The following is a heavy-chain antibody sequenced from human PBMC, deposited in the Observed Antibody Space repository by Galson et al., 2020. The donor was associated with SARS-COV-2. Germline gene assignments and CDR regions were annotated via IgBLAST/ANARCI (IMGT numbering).Heavy chain of an antibody. CDR1: GFTFSDYY. V-gene: IGHV3-11*06. CDR3: ARDRCDSSSSCGFDAFDI. Sequence: GESLKISCAASGFTFSDYYMSWIRQAPGKGLEWVSYISSSSYTNYADSVKGRFTISRDNAKNSLYLQMNSLRAEDTAVYYCARDRCDSSSSCGFDAFDIWGQGTMVTVSS. J-gene: IGHJ3*02. D-gene: IGHD6-6*01. CDR2: ISSSSYT.